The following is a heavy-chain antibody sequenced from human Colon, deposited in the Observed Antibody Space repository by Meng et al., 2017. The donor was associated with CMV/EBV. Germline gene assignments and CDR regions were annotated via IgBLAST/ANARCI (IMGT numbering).Heavy chain of an antibody. D-gene: IGHD1-26*01. Sequence: QLQLQASGPGLVKPAETLSLTYTASGDPISSGSHSWAWSRQPPGKRLEWIGSMYFSGIADYNPSLKSRVTISLHATQKQFSLRLTSVTAADSAVYFCARDLTNKWFYYWGQGTLVTVSS. CDR2: MYFSGIA. CDR3: ARDLTNKWFYY. V-gene: IGHV4-39*07. CDR1: GDPISSGSHS. J-gene: IGHJ4*02.